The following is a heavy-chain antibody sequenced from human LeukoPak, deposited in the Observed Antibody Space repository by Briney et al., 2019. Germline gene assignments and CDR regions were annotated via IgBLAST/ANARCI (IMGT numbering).Heavy chain of an antibody. J-gene: IGHJ5*02. CDR2: IIPTFGTA. V-gene: IGHV1-69*13. CDR3: ARVWYCSGGSCYYWFDP. Sequence: VASVKVSCKASGGTFSSYAISWVRQAPGQGLEWMGGIIPTFGTANYAQKFQGRVTITADESTSTAYMELSSLRSEDTAVYYCARVWYCSGGSCYYWFDPWGQGTLVTVSS. CDR1: GGTFSSYA. D-gene: IGHD2-15*01.